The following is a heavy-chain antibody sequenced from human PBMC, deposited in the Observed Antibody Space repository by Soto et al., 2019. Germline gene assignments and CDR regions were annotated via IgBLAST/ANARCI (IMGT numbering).Heavy chain of an antibody. Sequence: GASVKVSCKASGGTFSSYAISWVRQAPGQGLEWMGGIIPIFGTANYAQKFQGRVTITADESTSTAYMELSSLRSEDTAVYYCARLVVVPESGYHYYYGMDVWGQGTTVTVS. CDR2: IIPIFGTA. CDR1: GGTFSSYA. D-gene: IGHD2-2*01. J-gene: IGHJ6*02. CDR3: ARLVVVPESGYHYYYGMDV. V-gene: IGHV1-69*13.